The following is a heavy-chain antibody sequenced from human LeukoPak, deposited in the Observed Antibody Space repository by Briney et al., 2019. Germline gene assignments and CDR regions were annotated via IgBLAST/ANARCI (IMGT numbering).Heavy chain of an antibody. Sequence: QPGGSLRLPCTASRFTFSTYAMSWVRQAPGKGLEWVSSISGSGDTTYYTGSVKGRFTISRDNSKNALYLQMSSLRAEDTAVYYCAKSQRNDQQVVQRIDYWGQGTLVTVSS. V-gene: IGHV3-23*01. CDR1: RFTFSTYA. J-gene: IGHJ4*02. CDR3: AKSQRNDQQVVQRIDY. CDR2: ISGSGDTT. D-gene: IGHD2-2*01.